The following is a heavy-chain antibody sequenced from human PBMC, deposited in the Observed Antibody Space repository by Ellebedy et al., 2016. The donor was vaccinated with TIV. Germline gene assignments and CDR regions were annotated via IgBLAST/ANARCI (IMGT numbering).Heavy chain of an antibody. V-gene: IGHV3-7*02. Sequence: PGGSLRLSCGASGFTFSSYWMSWVRQAQGKGLEWVANIKYDGSEKYYVDSVKGRFTISRDNAKNSLYLQMNSLRAEDTAVYYCARARYSNTPFDYWGQGTLVTVSS. CDR1: GFTFSSYW. D-gene: IGHD6-13*01. CDR3: ARARYSNTPFDY. CDR2: IKYDGSEK. J-gene: IGHJ4*02.